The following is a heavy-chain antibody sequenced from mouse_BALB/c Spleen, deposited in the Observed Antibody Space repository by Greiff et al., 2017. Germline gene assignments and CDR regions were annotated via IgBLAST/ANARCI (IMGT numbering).Heavy chain of an antibody. J-gene: IGHJ2*01. CDR3: ARGYGSGYEYFDY. D-gene: IGHD1-1*01. CDR2: ISSGGST. CDR1: GFTFSSYA. Sequence: EVKLMESGGGLVKPGGSLKLSCAASGFTFSSYAMSWVRQTPEKRLEWVASISSGGSTYYPDSVKGRFTISRDNARNILYLQMSSLRSEDTAMYYCARGYGSGYEYFDYWGQGTTLTVSS. V-gene: IGHV5-6-5*01.